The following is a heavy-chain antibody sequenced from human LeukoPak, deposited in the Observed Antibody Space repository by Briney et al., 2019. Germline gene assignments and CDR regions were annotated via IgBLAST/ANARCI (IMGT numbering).Heavy chain of an antibody. D-gene: IGHD3-10*01. J-gene: IGHJ5*02. Sequence: SETLSLTCTVSGGSVSNHYWSWIRQPPGKGLEWIGYIYYTGTTNYNPSLKSRVTISVDTSKNQFSLKLSSVTAADTAVYYCARAAQLLWSRGWFDPWGQGTLVTVSS. V-gene: IGHV4-59*02. CDR1: GGSVSNHY. CDR3: ARAAQLLWSRGWFDP. CDR2: IYYTGTT.